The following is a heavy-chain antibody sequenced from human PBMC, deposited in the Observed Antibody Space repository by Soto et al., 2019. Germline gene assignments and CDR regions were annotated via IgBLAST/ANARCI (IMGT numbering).Heavy chain of an antibody. V-gene: IGHV3-23*01. CDR3: AKALRFLEWLSGDY. CDR1: GFTFSSYA. Sequence: EVQLLESGGGLVQPGGSLRLSCAASGFTFSSYAMSWVRQAPGKGLEWVSAISGSGGSTYYADSVKGRFTISRDNSKNTLYLQMHSLRAEDTAVYDCAKALRFLEWLSGDYWGQGTLVTVSS. D-gene: IGHD3-3*01. J-gene: IGHJ4*02. CDR2: ISGSGGST.